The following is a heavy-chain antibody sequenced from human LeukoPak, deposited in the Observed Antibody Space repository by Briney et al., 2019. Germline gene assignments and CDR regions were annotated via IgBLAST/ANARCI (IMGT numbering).Heavy chain of an antibody. CDR1: GFTFRSDA. CDR2: ISGNGGGT. D-gene: IGHD2-2*01. V-gene: IGHV3-23*01. CDR3: AKGDCSSTSCYAPADY. J-gene: IGHJ4*02. Sequence: PGGSLRLSCAASGFTFRSDAMSWVRQAPGKGLEWVSAISGNGGGTYYADSVKGRFTISRDNSKNTLYLQMNSLRAEDTAVYYCAKGDCSSTSCYAPADYWGQGTLATVS.